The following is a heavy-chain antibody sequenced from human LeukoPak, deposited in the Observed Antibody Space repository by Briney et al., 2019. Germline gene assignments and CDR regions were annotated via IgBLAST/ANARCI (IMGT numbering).Heavy chain of an antibody. Sequence: GRSLRLSCAASGFTFSSYGMHWVRQAPGKGLVWVSRINSDGTSTNYADSVKGRFTISRDNAKSTLYLQMNSLRAEDTAVYYCARFYGSGSRFDPWGQGTLVTVSS. CDR2: INSDGTST. CDR1: GFTFSSYG. V-gene: IGHV3-74*01. D-gene: IGHD3-10*01. CDR3: ARFYGSGSRFDP. J-gene: IGHJ5*02.